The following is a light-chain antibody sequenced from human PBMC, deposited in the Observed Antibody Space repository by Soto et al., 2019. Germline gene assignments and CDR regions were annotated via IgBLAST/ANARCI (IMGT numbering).Light chain of an antibody. Sequence: EIVLTQSPGTLSLSPGERATLSCRASQSVSSSYLAWYQQKPGQAPRLLISAASSRATGIPDRFSGSGSGTDFTLTISRLEPEDFAVYYCQQYGNSPFTFGPGTKVDIK. V-gene: IGKV3-20*01. CDR3: QQYGNSPFT. J-gene: IGKJ3*01. CDR2: AAS. CDR1: QSVSSSY.